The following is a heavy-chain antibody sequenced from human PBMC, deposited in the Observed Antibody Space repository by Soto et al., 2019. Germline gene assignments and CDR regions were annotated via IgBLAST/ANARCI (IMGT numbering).Heavy chain of an antibody. CDR3: ARVNKLLMVHGDY. V-gene: IGHV3-7*01. D-gene: IGHD2-15*01. CDR1: GFTFSSYW. Sequence: EVQLVESGGGLVQPGGSLRLSCAASGFTFSSYWMSWVRQAPGKGLEWVANIKQDGSEKYYVDSVKGRFTISRDNAKNSLYLQMNSLRAEDTDVYYCARVNKLLMVHGDYWGQGTLVTVSS. CDR2: IKQDGSEK. J-gene: IGHJ4*02.